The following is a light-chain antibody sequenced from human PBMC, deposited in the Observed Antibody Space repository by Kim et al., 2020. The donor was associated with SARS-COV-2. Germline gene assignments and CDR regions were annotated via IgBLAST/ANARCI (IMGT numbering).Light chain of an antibody. Sequence: DIQLTQSPSSLSASVGDGVTITCRANQDISNYLVWYQQKSGKGPEPLIYAASTRQSGVPSRFTATGSGTDFTLIIGGLQPEDAATYYCQNYNTGPWTFGQGTKVDIK. CDR3: QNYNTGPWT. V-gene: IGKV1-27*01. CDR2: AAS. CDR1: QDISNY. J-gene: IGKJ1*01.